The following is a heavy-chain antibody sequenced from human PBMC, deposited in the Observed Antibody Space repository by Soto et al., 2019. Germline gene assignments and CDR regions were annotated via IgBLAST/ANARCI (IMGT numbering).Heavy chain of an antibody. CDR3: ARGLGTTGTTYYYYYYMDV. J-gene: IGHJ6*03. Sequence: ASVKVSCKASGYTFTSYDINWVRQATGQGLEWMGWMNPNSGNTGYAQKFQGRVTMTRNTSISTAYMELSSLRSEDTAVYYCARGLGTTGTTYYYYYYMDVWGKGTTVTVSS. CDR2: MNPNSGNT. V-gene: IGHV1-8*01. D-gene: IGHD1-1*01. CDR1: GYTFTSYD.